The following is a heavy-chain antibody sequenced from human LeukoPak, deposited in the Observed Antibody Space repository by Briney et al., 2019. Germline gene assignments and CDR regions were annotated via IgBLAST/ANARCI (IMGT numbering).Heavy chain of an antibody. CDR1: GYSITTGYY. V-gene: IGHV4-38-2*02. Sequence: SETLSLTCTVFGYSITTGYYWGWIRQPPGKGLEWIGSIYHSGSTFYNPSLKSRVTISVDTSKNQFSLKLSSVTAADTAIYYCARDQDWYGSGSYGPDHWGQGTQVTVSS. CDR3: ARDQDWYGSGSYGPDH. D-gene: IGHD3-10*01. J-gene: IGHJ4*02. CDR2: IYHSGST.